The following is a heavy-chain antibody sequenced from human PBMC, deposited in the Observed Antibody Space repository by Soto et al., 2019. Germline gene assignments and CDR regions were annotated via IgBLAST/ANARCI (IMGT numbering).Heavy chain of an antibody. Sequence: GGSLRLSCAASGFTFGASALHWVRQAPGKGLEWVAVISYDGSNKYYADSVKGRFTISRDNSKNTLYLQMNSLRSEDTAVYYCAKDFYSLDYWGQGTLVTVSS. V-gene: IGHV3-30*04. D-gene: IGHD6-13*01. CDR1: GFTFGASA. J-gene: IGHJ4*02. CDR3: AKDFYSLDY. CDR2: ISYDGSNK.